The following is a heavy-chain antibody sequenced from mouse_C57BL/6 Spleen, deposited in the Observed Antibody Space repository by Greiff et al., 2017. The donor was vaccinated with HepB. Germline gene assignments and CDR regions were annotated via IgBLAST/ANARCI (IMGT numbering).Heavy chain of an antibody. CDR2: IYPGSGNT. V-gene: IGHV1-76*01. CDR3: ARSAGNL. CDR1: GYTFTDYY. J-gene: IGHJ4*01. D-gene: IGHD2-1*01. Sequence: VQLQQSGAELVRPGASVKLSCKASGYTFTDYYINWVKQRPGQGLEWIARIYPGSGNTYYNEKFKGKATLTAEKSSSTAYMQLSSLTSEDSAVYFCARSAGNLWGQGTSVTVSS.